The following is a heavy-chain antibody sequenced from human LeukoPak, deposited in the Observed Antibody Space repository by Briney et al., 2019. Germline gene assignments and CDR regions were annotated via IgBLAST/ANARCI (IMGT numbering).Heavy chain of an antibody. CDR1: GYTFTSYG. J-gene: IGHJ5*02. CDR2: ISAYNGNT. V-gene: IGHV1-18*01. D-gene: IGHD2-2*02. Sequence: ASVKVSCKASGYTFTSYGISWVRQAPGQGLEWMGWISAYNGNTNYAQKLQGRVTMTTDTSTSTAYMELRSLRSDDTAVYYCARDYCSSTSCYIGWFDPWAREPWSPSPQ. CDR3: ARDYCSSTSCYIGWFDP.